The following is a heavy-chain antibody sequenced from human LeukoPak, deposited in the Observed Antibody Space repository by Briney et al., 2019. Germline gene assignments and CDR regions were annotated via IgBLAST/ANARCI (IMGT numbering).Heavy chain of an antibody. D-gene: IGHD2/OR15-2a*01. CDR1: GFTFSNYW. J-gene: IGHJ3*02. CDR2: IKQDGSEK. CDR3: ARQTGISIDI. V-gene: IGHV3-7*02. Sequence: GGSLRLSCAASGFTFSNYWMSWVRQAPGKGLEWVANIKQDGSEKYYVDSVKGRFTISRDNAKNSLYLQMNSLRAADTAVYYCARQTGISIDIWGQGTMVTVSS.